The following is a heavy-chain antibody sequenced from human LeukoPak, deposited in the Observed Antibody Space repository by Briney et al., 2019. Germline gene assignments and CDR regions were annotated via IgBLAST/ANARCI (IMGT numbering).Heavy chain of an antibody. Sequence: GGSLRLSCAASGFTFDDYAMHWVRHAPGKGLEWVSGISWNSGSIGYADSVKGRFTISRDNAKNSLYLQMNSLRAEDTALYYCAKDKSPIAVAGTPDYWGQGTLVTVSS. J-gene: IGHJ4*02. CDR3: AKDKSPIAVAGTPDY. D-gene: IGHD6-19*01. CDR1: GFTFDDYA. CDR2: ISWNSGSI. V-gene: IGHV3-9*01.